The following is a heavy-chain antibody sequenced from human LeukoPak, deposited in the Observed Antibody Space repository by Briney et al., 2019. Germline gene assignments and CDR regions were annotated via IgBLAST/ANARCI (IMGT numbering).Heavy chain of an antibody. CDR3: ARRKRQYQPSYYYYYMDV. V-gene: IGHV4-30-2*01. CDR1: GGSISSGGYY. D-gene: IGHD2-2*01. CDR2: IYHSGST. Sequence: PSETLSLTCTVSGGSISSGGYYWSWIRQPPGKGLEWIGYIYHSGSTYYNPSLKSRVTISVDRSKNQFSLKLSSVTAADTAVYYCARRKRQYQPSYYYYYMDVWGKGTTVTVSS. J-gene: IGHJ6*03.